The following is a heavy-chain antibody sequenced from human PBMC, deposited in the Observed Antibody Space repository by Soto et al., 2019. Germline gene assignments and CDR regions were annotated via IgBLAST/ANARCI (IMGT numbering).Heavy chain of an antibody. CDR1: GFTFSSYA. V-gene: IGHV3-23*01. Sequence: EVQLLESGGGLVQPGGSLRLSCAASGFTFSSYAMTWVRRAPGKGLEWVSAISGSGNTTYYADSVKGRFTISRDSSKNTLYLQMNSLRAEDTAVYSCAKDLSSSWYPQYWGQGTLVTVSS. J-gene: IGHJ4*02. CDR3: AKDLSSSWYPQY. CDR2: ISGSGNTT. D-gene: IGHD6-13*01.